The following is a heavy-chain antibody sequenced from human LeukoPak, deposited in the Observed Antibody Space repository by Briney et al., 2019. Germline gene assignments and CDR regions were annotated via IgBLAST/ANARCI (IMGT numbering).Heavy chain of an antibody. CDR3: ERKNCGGDCFYLDP. CDR1: GNTFSNYD. V-gene: IGHV1-18*01. CDR2: ISTYIGNT. Sequence: ASVKVSCKASGNTFSNYDISWVRQAPGQGLEWMGWISTYIGNTNYTQKFQGRVTMTTDTTTSTVYMELRSLRSDDTAIYFCERKNCGGDCFYLDPRGQGTLVTVSS. D-gene: IGHD2-21*02. J-gene: IGHJ5*02.